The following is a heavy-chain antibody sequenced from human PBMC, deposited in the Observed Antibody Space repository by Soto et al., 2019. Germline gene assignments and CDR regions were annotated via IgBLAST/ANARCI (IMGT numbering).Heavy chain of an antibody. V-gene: IGHV1-69*02. Sequence: QVQLVQSGAEVKKPGSSVKVSCKASGGTFSSYTISWVRQAPGQGLEWMGRIIPILGIANYAQKFQGRVTITADKSTSTAYMELSSLRSEDTAVYYCARSYDILTGYYNPPDYWGQGTLVTVSS. CDR2: IIPILGIA. D-gene: IGHD3-9*01. CDR3: ARSYDILTGYYNPPDY. CDR1: GGTFSSYT. J-gene: IGHJ4*02.